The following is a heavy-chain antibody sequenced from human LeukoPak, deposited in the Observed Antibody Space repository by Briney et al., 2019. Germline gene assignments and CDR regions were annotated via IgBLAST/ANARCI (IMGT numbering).Heavy chain of an antibody. CDR3: TKTPLITMVRGVPYYFDY. V-gene: IGHV3-9*01. CDR2: ISWNSGSI. Sequence: PGGSLRLSCAASGFTFDDYAMHWVRQAPGKGLEWVSGISWNSGSIGYADSVKGRFTISRDNAKNSLYLQMNSLRAEDTALYYCTKTPLITMVRGVPYYFDYWGQGTLVTVSS. J-gene: IGHJ4*02. CDR1: GFTFDDYA. D-gene: IGHD3-10*01.